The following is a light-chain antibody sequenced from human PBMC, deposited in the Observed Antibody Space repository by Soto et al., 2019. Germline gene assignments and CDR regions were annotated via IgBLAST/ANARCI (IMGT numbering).Light chain of an antibody. CDR3: QQYGSSPPFT. CDR2: GVS. Sequence: EIVLTQSPGTLSLSPGERATLSCRASQSVDSRYLGWYQQKPGQAPRLLIYGVSSRATGIPDRFSGSGSGTDFTLTISRLEPEDSAVYYCQQYGSSPPFTFGPGTKVDI. J-gene: IGKJ3*01. CDR1: QSVDSRY. V-gene: IGKV3-20*01.